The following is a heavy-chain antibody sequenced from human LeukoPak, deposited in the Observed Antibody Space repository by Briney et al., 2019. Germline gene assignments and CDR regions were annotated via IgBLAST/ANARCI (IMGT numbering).Heavy chain of an antibody. CDR1: GFTFDDYA. CDR2: ISWNSGSI. D-gene: IGHD2-21*02. Sequence: PGGSLRLSCAASGFTFDDYAMHWVRQAPGKGLEWVSGISWNSGSIGYADSVKGRFTISRDNAKNSLYLQMNSLRAEDTALYYCAKALGSVTPYYFDYRGQGTLDTVSS. V-gene: IGHV3-9*01. CDR3: AKALGSVTPYYFDY. J-gene: IGHJ4*02.